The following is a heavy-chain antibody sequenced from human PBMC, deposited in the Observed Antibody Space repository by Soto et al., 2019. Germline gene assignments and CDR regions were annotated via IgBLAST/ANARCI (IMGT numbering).Heavy chain of an antibody. V-gene: IGHV1-69*13. CDR3: ANRFLDSGSYYADAFDI. Sequence: GASVKVSCKASGGTFSSYAISWVRQAPGQGLEWMGGIIPIFGTANYAQKFQGRVTITADESTSTAYMELSSLRSEDTAVYYCANRFLDSGSYYADAFDIWGQGTMVTVSS. J-gene: IGHJ3*02. CDR2: IIPIFGTA. CDR1: GGTFSSYA. D-gene: IGHD3-10*01.